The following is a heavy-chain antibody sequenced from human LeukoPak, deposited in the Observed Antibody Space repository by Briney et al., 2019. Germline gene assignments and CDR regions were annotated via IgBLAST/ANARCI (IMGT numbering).Heavy chain of an antibody. V-gene: IGHV4-59*01. Sequence: PSETLSLTCTVSGGSISSYYWSWIRQPPGKGLEWIGYIYYSGSTNYNPSLKSRVTISVDTSKNQFSLKLSSVTAADTAVYYCARAAHKGVPAAPFDYWGQGTLVTVSS. J-gene: IGHJ4*02. CDR1: GGSISSYY. CDR2: IYYSGST. D-gene: IGHD2-2*01. CDR3: ARAAHKGVPAAPFDY.